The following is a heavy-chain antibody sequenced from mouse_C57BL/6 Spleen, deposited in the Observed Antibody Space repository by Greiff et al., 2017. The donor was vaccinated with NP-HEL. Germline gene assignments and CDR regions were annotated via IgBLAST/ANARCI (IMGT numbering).Heavy chain of an antibody. J-gene: IGHJ3*01. D-gene: IGHD1-1*01. CDR3: TRWDYYGSPWFAY. CDR2: IDPETGGT. V-gene: IGHV1-15*01. Sequence: QVQLQQSGAELVRPGASVTLSCKASGYTFTDYEMHWVKQTPVHGLEWIGAIDPETGGTAYNQKFTGKAILTADKSSSTAYMELRSLKSEDSAVYYCTRWDYYGSPWFAYWGKGTLVTVSA. CDR1: GYTFTDYE.